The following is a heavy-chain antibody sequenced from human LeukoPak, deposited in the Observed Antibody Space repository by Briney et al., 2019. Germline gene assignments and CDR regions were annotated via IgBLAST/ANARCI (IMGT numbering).Heavy chain of an antibody. V-gene: IGHV4-31*03. CDR1: GGSISSGGYY. Sequence: SETLSLTCTVSGGSISSGGYYWSWIRQHPGKGLEWIGYIYYSGSTYYNPSLKSRVTISVDTSKNQFSLKLSSVTAADTAVYYCAGGLVEMASNFDYWGQGTLVTVSS. CDR2: IYYSGST. D-gene: IGHD5-24*01. CDR3: AGGLVEMASNFDY. J-gene: IGHJ4*02.